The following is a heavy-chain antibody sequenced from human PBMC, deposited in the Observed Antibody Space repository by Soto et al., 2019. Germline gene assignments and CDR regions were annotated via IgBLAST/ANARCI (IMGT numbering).Heavy chain of an antibody. CDR2: FDPEDGET. V-gene: IGHV1-24*01. D-gene: IGHD2-2*02. Sequence: ASVKVSCKVSGYTLTELSMHWVRQAPGKGLEWMGGFDPEDGETIYAQKFQGRVTMTEDTSTDTAYMELSSLRFEDTAVYYCVIPDYHNWFDPWGQGTLVTVSS. CDR3: VIPDYHNWFDP. CDR1: GYTLTELS. J-gene: IGHJ5*02.